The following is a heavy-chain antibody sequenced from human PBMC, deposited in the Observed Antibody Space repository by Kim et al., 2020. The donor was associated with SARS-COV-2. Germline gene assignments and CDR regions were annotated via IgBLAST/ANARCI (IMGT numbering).Heavy chain of an antibody. J-gene: IGHJ4*02. Sequence: GGSLRLSCTASGFTFGDYAMSWFRQAPGKGLEWVGFIRSKAYGGTTEYAASVKGRFTISRDDSKSIAYLQMNSLKTEDTAVYYCTLERVWGVDGYKGVDAKDYWGQGTLVTVSS. V-gene: IGHV3-49*03. CDR3: TLERVWGVDGYKGVDAKDY. CDR1: GFTFGDYA. CDR2: IRSKAYGGTT. D-gene: IGHD3-16*01.